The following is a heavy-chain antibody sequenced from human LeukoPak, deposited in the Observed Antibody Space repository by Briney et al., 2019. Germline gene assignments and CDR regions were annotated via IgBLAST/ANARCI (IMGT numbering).Heavy chain of an antibody. CDR1: GFTFSTYG. D-gene: IGHD3-3*01. Sequence: GGSLRLSCAASGFTFSTYGMHWVRQAPGKGLEWVAVIWYDGSNKYHADSVRGRFTISRDNTKNLLYLQMSSLRAEDTAVYYCATDRGWRTSGYYLYYFEYWGQGTLVTFSS. CDR3: ATDRGWRTSGYYLYYFEY. CDR2: IWYDGSNK. V-gene: IGHV3-33*03. J-gene: IGHJ4*02.